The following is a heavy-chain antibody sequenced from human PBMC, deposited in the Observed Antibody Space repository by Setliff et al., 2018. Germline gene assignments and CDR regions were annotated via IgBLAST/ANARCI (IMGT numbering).Heavy chain of an antibody. J-gene: IGHJ4*02. Sequence: PSETLSLTCSVSGDSISSSSYYWGWIRQPPGKGLEWIGSINYSGITYYSPSLKSRVIVSVDTSKNQFSLKLSSVTAADTAVYYCAKGGGRYHSDSWGQGILVTVSS. D-gene: IGHD1-1*01. V-gene: IGHV4-39*02. CDR3: AKGGGRYHSDS. CDR1: GDSISSSSYY. CDR2: INYSGIT.